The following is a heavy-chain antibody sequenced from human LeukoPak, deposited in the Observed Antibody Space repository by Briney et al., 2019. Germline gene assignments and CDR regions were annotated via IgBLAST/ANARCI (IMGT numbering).Heavy chain of an antibody. V-gene: IGHV3-7*01. CDR1: GFNFSNYR. CDR3: TRSKAGGY. CDR2: IDEDGSKQ. J-gene: IGHJ4*02. Sequence: PGGPLRLSCAVSGFNFSNYRMSWVRQAPGKGLEWVANIDEDGSKQKYADSVKGRFSISRDNAKTSVELKMNSLNVQDMAFYYCTRSKAGGYWGQGTLVTVSS. D-gene: IGHD3-10*01.